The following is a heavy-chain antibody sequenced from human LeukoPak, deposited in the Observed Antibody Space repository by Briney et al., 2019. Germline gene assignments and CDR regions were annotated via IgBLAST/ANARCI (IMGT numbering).Heavy chain of an antibody. J-gene: IGHJ3*02. CDR1: GYTFTSYG. CDR3: AREAYYYDSSGYVAFDI. Sequence: ASVKVSCKASGYTFTSYGISWVRQGPGQGLEWMGWMSADNGNRNYAQKLQGRVTMTTDTSPSTAYLELRSLSSDDTAVYYCAREAYYYDSSGYVAFDIWGQGTMVTVSS. V-gene: IGHV1-18*01. D-gene: IGHD3-22*01. CDR2: MSADNGNR.